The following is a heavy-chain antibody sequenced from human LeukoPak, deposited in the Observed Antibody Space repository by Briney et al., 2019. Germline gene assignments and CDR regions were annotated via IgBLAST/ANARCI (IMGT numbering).Heavy chain of an antibody. V-gene: IGHV4-34*01. CDR2: INHSGST. Sequence: PSETLSLTCTVSGGSISSYYWSWIRQPPGKGLEWIGEINHSGSTNYNPSLKSRVTISVDTSKNQFSLKLSSVTAADTAVYYCARGARRIWFGESAYNWFDPWGQGTLVTVSS. CDR3: ARGARRIWFGESAYNWFDP. D-gene: IGHD3-10*01. CDR1: GGSISSYY. J-gene: IGHJ5*02.